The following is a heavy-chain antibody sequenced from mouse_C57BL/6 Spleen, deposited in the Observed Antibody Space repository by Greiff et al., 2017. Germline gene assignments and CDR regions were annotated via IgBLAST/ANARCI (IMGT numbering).Heavy chain of an antibody. V-gene: IGHV14-2*01. J-gene: IGHJ1*03. CDR3: ARTTVVATRLDWYFDG. D-gene: IGHD1-1*01. Sequence: VQLQQSGAELVKPGASVKLSCTASGFNIKDYYMHWVKQRTEQGLEWIGRLDPADCETKYAPNFQGKATITADTSSNTAYLQLSSLTSEDTAVYYCARTTVVATRLDWYFDGWGTGTTVTVSS. CDR2: LDPADCET. CDR1: GFNIKDYY.